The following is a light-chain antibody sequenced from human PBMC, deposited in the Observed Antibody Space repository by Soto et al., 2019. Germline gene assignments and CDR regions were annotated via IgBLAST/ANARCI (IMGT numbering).Light chain of an antibody. CDR2: WAS. V-gene: IGKV4-1*01. J-gene: IGKJ5*01. CDR1: QSVLYSSNNKNY. Sequence: DIVMTQSPDSLAVSLGERATIDCKSSQSVLYSSNNKNYLAWYQQKPGQPPKLLIYWASTRESGVPERFSGSGSGTDFTLTISSLQAEDVAVYYCQQYYSIPPSTFGQGTRLEIK. CDR3: QQYYSIPPST.